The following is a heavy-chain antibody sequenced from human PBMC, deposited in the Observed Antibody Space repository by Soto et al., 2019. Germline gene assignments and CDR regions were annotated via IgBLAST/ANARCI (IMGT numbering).Heavy chain of an antibody. D-gene: IGHD3-10*01. CDR1: GFTFSDFA. CDR3: AAPXDEYGSGVSWFTYGMDI. Sequence: GGSLRLSCIASGFTFSDFAMTWVRHVPGRGLEWVASLDGAGGSTYYAESVRGRFSISRDNSQNTLFLQMKRLTVDDTAIYYCAAPXDEYGSGVSWFTYGMDIWGQGTTVTVSS. J-gene: IGHJ6*02. CDR2: LDGAGGST. V-gene: IGHV3-23*01.